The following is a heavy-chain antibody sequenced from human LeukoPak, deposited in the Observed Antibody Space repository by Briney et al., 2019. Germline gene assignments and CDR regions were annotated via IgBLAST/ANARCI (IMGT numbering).Heavy chain of an antibody. CDR2: IWYDGSNK. D-gene: IGHD3-16*01. CDR3: ARDRGGGLFDP. CDR1: GFTFSNYD. Sequence: PGRSLRLSCAASGFTFSNYDVHWVRQAPGKGLEWVAVIWYDGSNKYYVDSVKGRFTISRDNAKNSLYLQMNSLRDEDTAVYYCARDRGGGLFDPWGQGTLVTVSS. V-gene: IGHV3-33*01. J-gene: IGHJ5*02.